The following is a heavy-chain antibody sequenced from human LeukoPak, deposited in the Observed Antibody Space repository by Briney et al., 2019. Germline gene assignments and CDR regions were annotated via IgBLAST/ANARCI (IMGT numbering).Heavy chain of an antibody. V-gene: IGHV3-23*01. D-gene: IGHD3-3*01. J-gene: IGHJ4*02. CDR1: GFTFSSYA. Sequence: GGSLRLSCAASGFTFSSYAMSWVRQAPGKGLEWVSAISGSGGSTYYADSVKGRFTIARDNARNTLYLQLTTLRAEDTALYYCATVRRFLEWSDLGYWGQGTLVTVS. CDR3: ATVRRFLEWSDLGY. CDR2: ISGSGGST.